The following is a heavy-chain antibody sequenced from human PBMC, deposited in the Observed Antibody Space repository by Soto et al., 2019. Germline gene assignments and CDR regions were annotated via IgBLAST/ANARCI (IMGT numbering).Heavy chain of an antibody. CDR1: GGTFSSYA. J-gene: IGHJ4*02. D-gene: IGHD2-2*02. CDR2: IIPIFGTA. Sequence: AASVKVSCKASGGTFSSYAISWVRQAPGQGLEWMGGIIPIFGTANYAQKFQGRVTITADESTSTAYMELSSLRSEDTAVYYCARGGVVVPAAIPYYFDYWGQGTLVTVSS. V-gene: IGHV1-69*13. CDR3: ARGGVVVPAAIPYYFDY.